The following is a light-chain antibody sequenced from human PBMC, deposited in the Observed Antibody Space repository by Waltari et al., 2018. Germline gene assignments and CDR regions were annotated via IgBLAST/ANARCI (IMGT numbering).Light chain of an antibody. CDR2: EDS. V-gene: IGLV3-10*01. CDR3: YSTDSSGHDRV. CDR1: ALPKTY. J-gene: IGLJ3*02. Sequence: SYELTQPPSVSVSPGQTARITCPGDALPKTYAYWYQQKSGQAPVLVIYEDSKRPSGIPERFSGSSSGTTATLTISGAQVEDEADYYCYSTDSSGHDRVFGGGTKLTVL.